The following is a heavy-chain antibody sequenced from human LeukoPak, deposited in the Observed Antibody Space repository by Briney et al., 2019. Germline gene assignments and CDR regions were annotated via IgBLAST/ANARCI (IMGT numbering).Heavy chain of an antibody. Sequence: ASVKVSCKASGYTFTNYAMNWVRQAPGQGLEWMGWIHPSTGNPTYAQGFTGRFVFSLDTSVSTTYLQIRGLKAEDTAVYYCARAYQSLGGLSLPAFWGQGTLVSVSS. CDR1: GYTFTNYA. V-gene: IGHV7-4-1*02. CDR3: ARAYQSLGGLSLPAF. D-gene: IGHD3-16*02. J-gene: IGHJ4*02. CDR2: IHPSTGNP.